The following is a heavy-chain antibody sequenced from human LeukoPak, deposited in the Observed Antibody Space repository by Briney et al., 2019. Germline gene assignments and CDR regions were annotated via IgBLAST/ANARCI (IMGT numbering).Heavy chain of an antibody. CDR2: INAGNGNT. CDR1: GYTFTSYA. CDR3: ARALINIAVAGTGRHFDY. V-gene: IGHV1-3*01. J-gene: IGHJ4*02. D-gene: IGHD6-19*01. Sequence: AAVKVSCKASGYTFTSYAMHWVRQAPGQRLEWIGWINAGNGNTKYSQKFQGRVTITRDTSGSTAYMELSSLRSEDTAVYYCARALINIAVAGTGRHFDYWGQGALVTVSS.